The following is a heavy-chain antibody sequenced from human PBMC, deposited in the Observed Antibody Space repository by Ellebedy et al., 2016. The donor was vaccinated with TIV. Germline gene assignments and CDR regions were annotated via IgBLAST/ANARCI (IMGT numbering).Heavy chain of an antibody. D-gene: IGHD6-19*01. V-gene: IGHV3-23*01. J-gene: IGHJ4*02. CDR1: GFTFSSYA. CDR3: AKDHHPVVAGTQFDY. Sequence: GESLKISXAASGFTFSSYAMSWVRQAPGKGLEWVSAISGSGGSTYYADSVKGRFTISRDNSKNTLYLQMNSLRAEDTAVYYCAKDHHPVVAGTQFDYWGQGTLVTVSS. CDR2: ISGSGGST.